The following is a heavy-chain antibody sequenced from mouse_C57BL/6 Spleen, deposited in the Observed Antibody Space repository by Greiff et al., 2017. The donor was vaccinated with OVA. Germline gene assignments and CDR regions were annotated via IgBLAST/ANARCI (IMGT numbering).Heavy chain of an antibody. CDR1: GYTFTSYW. Sequence: QVQLQQPGAELVKPGASVKLSCKASGYTFTSYWMQWVKQRPGQGLEWIGEIDPSDSYTNYNQKFKGKATLTVDTSSSTAYMQLSSLTSEDSAVYYCARYLGQAWFAYWGQGTLVTVSA. J-gene: IGHJ3*01. V-gene: IGHV1-50*01. D-gene: IGHD4-1*01. CDR3: ARYLGQAWFAY. CDR2: IDPSDSYT.